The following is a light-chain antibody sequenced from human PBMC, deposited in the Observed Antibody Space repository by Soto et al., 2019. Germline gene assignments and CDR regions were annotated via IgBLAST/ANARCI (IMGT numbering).Light chain of an antibody. CDR1: QSVSSN. J-gene: IGKJ1*01. CDR2: GAS. CDR3: QQDNKWTRR. V-gene: IGKV3-15*01. Sequence: DIALNQAPATLLASAGYRATLSCRASQSVSSNLAWYQQKPGQAPRLLIYGASTRATGIPARFSGSGSGTEFTLTISSLQSEDFAVYYCQQDNKWTRRFGQGTKVDIK.